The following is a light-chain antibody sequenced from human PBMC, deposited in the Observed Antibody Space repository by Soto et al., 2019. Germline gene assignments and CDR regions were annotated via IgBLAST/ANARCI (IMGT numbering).Light chain of an antibody. Sequence: DIQMTQSPSTVSAYVGDSVTITCRASQSITTWLAWYQQRPGKAPKLLIYDVSSLQSGVLSRFSGSGSGTEFTLAISSLQPDDFATYYCQHYNLYSSWTGGQGTKVEIK. CDR2: DVS. CDR3: QHYNLYSSWT. CDR1: QSITTW. J-gene: IGKJ1*01. V-gene: IGKV1-5*01.